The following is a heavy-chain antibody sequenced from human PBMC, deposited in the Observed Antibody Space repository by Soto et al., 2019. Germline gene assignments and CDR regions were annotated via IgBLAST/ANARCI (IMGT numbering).Heavy chain of an antibody. CDR2: ISSSGSTI. CDR1: GFTFSDYY. J-gene: IGHJ6*02. CDR3: ARGATLTHYYGMDV. D-gene: IGHD4-4*01. Sequence: PGGSLRLSCAASGFTFSDYYMSWIRQAPGKGLEWVSYISSSGSTIYYADSVKGRFTISRENAKNSLYLQMNSLRAGDTAVYYCARGATLTHYYGMDVWGQGTTVTVSS. V-gene: IGHV3-11*04.